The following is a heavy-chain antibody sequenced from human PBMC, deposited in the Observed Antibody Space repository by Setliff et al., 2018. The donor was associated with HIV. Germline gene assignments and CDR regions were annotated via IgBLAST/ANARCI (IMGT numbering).Heavy chain of an antibody. CDR2: INPSDGSA. CDR3: AKEYHTAATGTRVANYFDY. J-gene: IGHJ4*02. V-gene: IGHV1-46*01. Sequence: ASVKVSCKASGYTFTSCLLHWVRQAPGQGLEYMGIINPSDGSADYVEKFQDRVTITRDTSTSTVYMEMSSLRSEDTAIYYCAKEYHTAATGTRVANYFDYWGQGTLVTVSS. D-gene: IGHD6-13*01. CDR1: GYTFTSCL.